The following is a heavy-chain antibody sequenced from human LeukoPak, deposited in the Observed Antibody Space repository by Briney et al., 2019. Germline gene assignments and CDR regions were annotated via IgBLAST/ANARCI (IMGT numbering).Heavy chain of an antibody. D-gene: IGHD6-13*01. J-gene: IGHJ5*02. CDR1: GGSISSGDYY. V-gene: IGHV4-30-4*08. Sequence: SETLSLTCTVSGGSISSGDYYWSWIRQPPGEGLEWIGYIYYSGSTYYNPSLKSRVTISVDTSKNQFSLKLSSVTAADTAVYYCARETAFWAAAGTPSWFDPWGQGTLVTVSS. CDR2: IYYSGST. CDR3: ARETAFWAAAGTPSWFDP.